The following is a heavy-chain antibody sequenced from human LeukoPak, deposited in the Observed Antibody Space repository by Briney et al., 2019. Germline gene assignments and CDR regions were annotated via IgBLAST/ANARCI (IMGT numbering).Heavy chain of an antibody. CDR2: ITWNSGTI. V-gene: IGHV3-9*01. Sequence: GRSLRLSCAASGFSFDDYAMHWVRQAPGKGLEWVSGITWNSGTIAYADSVRGRFTISRDNAKNSLYLHMNSLRAEDTAVYYCAREGIAAAGDYWGQGTMVTVSS. J-gene: IGHJ4*02. CDR3: AREGIAAAGDY. D-gene: IGHD6-13*01. CDR1: GFSFDDYA.